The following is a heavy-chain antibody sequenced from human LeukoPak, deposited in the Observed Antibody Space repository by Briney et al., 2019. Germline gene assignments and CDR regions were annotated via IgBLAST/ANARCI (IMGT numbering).Heavy chain of an antibody. D-gene: IGHD5-12*01. Sequence: SSETLSLTCTVSGGPVSSGSYYWSWIRQPPGKGLEWIGYIYYSGSTNYNPSLKSRVTISVDTSKNQFSLKLSSVTAADTAVYYCAKMVDIVAAGWFDPWGQGTLVTVSS. J-gene: IGHJ5*02. CDR1: GGPVSSGSYY. CDR3: AKMVDIVAAGWFDP. CDR2: IYYSGST. V-gene: IGHV4-61*01.